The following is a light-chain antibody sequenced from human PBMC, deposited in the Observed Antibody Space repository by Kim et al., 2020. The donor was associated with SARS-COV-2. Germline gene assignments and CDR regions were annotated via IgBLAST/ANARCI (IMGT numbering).Light chain of an antibody. CDR3: YSRDSSSNDLWV. J-gene: IGLJ3*02. V-gene: IGLV3-19*01. CDR2: GKN. Sequence: RITSKGEGLRKSYAGWYQQKQRQAPALVVYGKNNSPPGIPDRFSCSSSRKRATSSITGAEAEDEDDYYYYSRDSSSNDLWVFGGGTKLTVL. CDR1: GLRKSY.